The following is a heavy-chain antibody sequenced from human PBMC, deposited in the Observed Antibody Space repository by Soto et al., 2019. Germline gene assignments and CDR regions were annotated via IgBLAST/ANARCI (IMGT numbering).Heavy chain of an antibody. D-gene: IGHD6-13*01. Sequence: EASVKVSCKASGGTFSSYAISWVRQAPGQGLEWMGGIIPIFGTANYAQKFQGRVTITADESTSTAYMELSSLRSEDTAVYYCAGTGQQLVSGVFDYWGQGTLVTVSS. CDR2: IIPIFGTA. CDR1: GGTFSSYA. V-gene: IGHV1-69*13. CDR3: AGTGQQLVSGVFDY. J-gene: IGHJ4*02.